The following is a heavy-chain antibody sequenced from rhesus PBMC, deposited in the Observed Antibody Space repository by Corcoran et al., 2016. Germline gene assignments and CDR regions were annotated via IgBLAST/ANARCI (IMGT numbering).Heavy chain of an antibody. J-gene: IGHJ4*01. V-gene: IGHV3S18*01. D-gene: IGHD5-12*01. CDR3: ARGGTATSY. CDR1: GFSFSDYF. CDR2: ISYTGGST. Sequence: EVQLVESGGGLAKPGGSLRRSCAASGFSFSDYFMYWVRQAPGEGLEWVSGISYTGGSTSYAASVKGRFSISRENAKNTLYLQMDSLRAEDTAVYYCARGGTATSYWGQGVLVTVSS.